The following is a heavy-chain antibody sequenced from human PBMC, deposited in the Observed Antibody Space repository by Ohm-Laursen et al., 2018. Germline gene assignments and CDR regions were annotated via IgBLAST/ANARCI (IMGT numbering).Heavy chain of an antibody. CDR3: ARVQIRDGDYNFDY. Sequence: SETLSLTCAVSGGSISSYYWSWIRQPPGKGLEWIGYIYYSGSTNYNPSLKSRVTISVDTSKNQFSLKLSSVTAADTAVYYCARVQIRDGDYNFDYWGQRTLVTVSS. CDR2: IYYSGST. D-gene: IGHD4-17*01. J-gene: IGHJ4*02. V-gene: IGHV4-59*01. CDR1: GGSISSYY.